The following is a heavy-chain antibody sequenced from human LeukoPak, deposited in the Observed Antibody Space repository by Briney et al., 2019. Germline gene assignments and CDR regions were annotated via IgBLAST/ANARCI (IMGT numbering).Heavy chain of an antibody. CDR2: IYSGGNT. V-gene: IGHV3-53*01. CDR1: GFTVSNNY. Sequence: GGSLRLSCTASGFTVSNNYMNWVRQAPGKGLEWVALIYSGGNTNYADSVKGRFTISRDNSKNTLYLQMTNVRVEDTAVYYCARDPPGIAASVSGGWGQGTLVTVSS. D-gene: IGHD6-13*01. CDR3: ARDPPGIAASVSGG. J-gene: IGHJ4*02.